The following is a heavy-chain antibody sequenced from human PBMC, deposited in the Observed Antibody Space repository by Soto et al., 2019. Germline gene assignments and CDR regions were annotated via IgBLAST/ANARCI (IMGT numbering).Heavy chain of an antibody. CDR3: ATGRRSSNGYRQFDY. V-gene: IGHV4-39*01. J-gene: IGHJ4*02. D-gene: IGHD6-25*01. CDR2: IYYTGMT. CDR1: GTSISSTNYY. Sequence: QLQLQESGPGLVKPSETLSLTCTVSGTSISSTNYYWGWIRQPPGKGLEWITSIYYTGMTYYNPSLKSRVTISVDTSNHQFSLKLSAVTAADRAVYYCATGRRSSNGYRQFDYLGQGTLVTVSS.